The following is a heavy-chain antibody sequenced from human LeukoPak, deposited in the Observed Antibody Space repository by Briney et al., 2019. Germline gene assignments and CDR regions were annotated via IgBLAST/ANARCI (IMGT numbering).Heavy chain of an antibody. J-gene: IGHJ3*02. D-gene: IGHD3-10*01. CDR2: ISSSSSYI. CDR3: ARVVVYYYGSGIHYDAFDI. V-gene: IGHV3-21*01. CDR1: GFTFSSYS. Sequence: PGGSLRLSCAASGFTFSSYSMNWVRQAPGKGLEWVSSISSSSSYIYYADSVKGRFTISRDDAKNSLYLQMISLRAEDTSVYYCARVVVYYYGSGIHYDAFDIWGQGTMVTVSS.